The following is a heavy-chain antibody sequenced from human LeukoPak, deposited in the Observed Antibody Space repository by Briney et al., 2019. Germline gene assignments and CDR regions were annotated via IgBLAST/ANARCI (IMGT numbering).Heavy chain of an antibody. Sequence: GGSLRLSCSASGFTFSAYAMYWVRQPPGKRLEHVSSISSNGGSTYYADSVKGRFTISRDDSKNTLYLEMNSLRAEDTAVYYCTRGGGNFDYWGQGILVTVSS. CDR1: GFTFSAYA. V-gene: IGHV3-64*04. J-gene: IGHJ4*02. CDR3: TRGGGNFDY. CDR2: ISSNGGST. D-gene: IGHD4-23*01.